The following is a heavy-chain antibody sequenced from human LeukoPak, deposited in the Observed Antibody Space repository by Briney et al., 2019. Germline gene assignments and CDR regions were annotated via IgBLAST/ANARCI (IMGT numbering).Heavy chain of an antibody. CDR3: SKTSGRWD. V-gene: IGHV3-15*01. Sequence: KTGRSLRLSCAASGFTFSNAWMTWVRQAPGKGLEWVGRIKSKTDGGTTDYAAPVKGRFTISRDDSKNTVYLQMNSLKNEDTAVYYCSKTSGRWDWGQGTLVTVSS. D-gene: IGHD1-26*01. CDR2: IKSKTDGGTT. CDR1: GFTFSNAW. J-gene: IGHJ1*01.